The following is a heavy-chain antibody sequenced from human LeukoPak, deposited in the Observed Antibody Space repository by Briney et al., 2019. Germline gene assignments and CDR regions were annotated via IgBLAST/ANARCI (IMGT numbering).Heavy chain of an antibody. CDR2: IYYSGST. CDR3: ARPSYSSSWPDY. D-gene: IGHD6-13*01. V-gene: IGHV4-39*01. Sequence: PSETLSLTCTVSGGSISSSSYYWGWLRQPPGKGLEWIGSIYYSGSTYYNPSLKSPVTISVDTSKNQFSLKLSSVTAADTAVYYCARPSYSSSWPDYWGQGTLVTVSS. J-gene: IGHJ4*02. CDR1: GGSISSSSYY.